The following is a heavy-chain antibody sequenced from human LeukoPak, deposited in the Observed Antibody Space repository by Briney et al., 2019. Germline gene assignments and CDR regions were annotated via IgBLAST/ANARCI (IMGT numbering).Heavy chain of an antibody. D-gene: IGHD3-10*01. J-gene: IGHJ4*02. CDR2: IWYDGSNK. Sequence: GRSLRLSCAASGFSFSTYGMHWVPQAPGKGLQWMAVIWYDGSNKYYADSVKGRFTISRDNSKNTLYLQMNSLRAEDTALYYCARASGPFDYWGQGTLVTVSS. CDR1: GFSFSTYG. CDR3: ARASGPFDY. V-gene: IGHV3-33*01.